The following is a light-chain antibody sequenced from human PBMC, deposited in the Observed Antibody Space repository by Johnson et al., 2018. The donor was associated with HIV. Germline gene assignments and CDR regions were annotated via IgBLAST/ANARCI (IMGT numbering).Light chain of an antibody. CDR1: SSNIGNNY. V-gene: IGLV1-51*01. CDR3: ATWDSSLSVYV. J-gene: IGLJ1*01. CDR2: DNN. Sequence: QSVLTQPPSVSAAPGQKVTISCSGSSSNIGNNYVSWYQQLPGTAPKLLIYDNNKRPSGIPDRFSGSKSGTSATLGITGLQTGAEADYYCATWDSSLSVYVFGTGTKVTVL.